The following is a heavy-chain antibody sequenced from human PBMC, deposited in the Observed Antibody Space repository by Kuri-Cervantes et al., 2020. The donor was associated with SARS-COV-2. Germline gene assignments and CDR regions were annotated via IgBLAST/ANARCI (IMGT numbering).Heavy chain of an antibody. CDR2: IWYDGSNK. CDR3: ARDVSRIAAALVPDY. Sequence: GESLKISCAASGFTFSSYGMHWVRQAPGKGLEWVAVIWYDGSNKYYADSVKGRFTISRDNSKNTLYLQMNSLRAEDTAVYYCARDVSRIAAALVPDYWGQGTLVTVSS. V-gene: IGHV3-33*01. J-gene: IGHJ4*02. CDR1: GFTFSSYG. D-gene: IGHD6-13*01.